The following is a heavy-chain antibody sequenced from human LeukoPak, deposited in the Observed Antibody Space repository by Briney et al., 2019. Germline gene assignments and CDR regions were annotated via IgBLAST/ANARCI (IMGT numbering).Heavy chain of an antibody. CDR1: GYTFTSYA. D-gene: IGHD3-9*01. CDR3: AREGDSGFDWLDAFDI. J-gene: IGHJ3*02. Sequence: GASVKVSCKASGYTFTSYAMHWVRQAPGQRLEWMGWINAGNGNTNYAQKLQGRVTMTTDTSTSTAYMELRSLRSDDTAVYYCAREGDSGFDWLDAFDIWGQGTMVTVSS. V-gene: IGHV1-3*01. CDR2: INAGNGNT.